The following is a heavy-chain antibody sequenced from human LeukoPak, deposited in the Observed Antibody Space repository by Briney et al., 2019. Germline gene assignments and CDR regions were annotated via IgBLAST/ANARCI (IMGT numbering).Heavy chain of an antibody. CDR2: IKQDGSEK. D-gene: IGHD5-12*01. Sequence: GGSLRLSCAASGFAFSRYWMSWVRQAPGKGLEWVANIKQDGSEKYYVDSVKGRFTISRDNAKNSLYLQMNSLKAEDTAVYYCARDLGWLRDYWGQGTLATVSS. CDR3: ARDLGWLRDY. V-gene: IGHV3-7*01. J-gene: IGHJ4*02. CDR1: GFAFSRYW.